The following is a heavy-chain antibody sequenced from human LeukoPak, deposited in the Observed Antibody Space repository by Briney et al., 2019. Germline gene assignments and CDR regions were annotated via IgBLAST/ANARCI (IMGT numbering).Heavy chain of an antibody. V-gene: IGHV3-33*01. D-gene: IGHD2-2*02. Sequence: GGSLRLSCAASGFTFSSYGMHWVRQAPGKGLEWVAVIWYDGSNKYYADSVKGRFTISRDNSKNTLYLQMNSLRAEDTAVYYCARGPRCSSTSCYISYAFDIWGQGTMVTVSS. CDR2: IWYDGSNK. J-gene: IGHJ3*02. CDR1: GFTFSSYG. CDR3: ARGPRCSSTSCYISYAFDI.